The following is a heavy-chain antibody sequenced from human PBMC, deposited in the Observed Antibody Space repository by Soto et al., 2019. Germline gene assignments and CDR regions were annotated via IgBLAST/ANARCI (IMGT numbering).Heavy chain of an antibody. CDR1: GFTFSSYA. J-gene: IGHJ5*02. Sequence: GGSLRLSCAASGFTFSSYAMSWVRQSPGKGLEWVSSISGDGDNTYYADSVQGRFTISRDTSKNTLYLQMYSLRGEDTAVYYCAKNPHYDFWSDSTNWFDPWGQGTLVTVSS. D-gene: IGHD3-3*01. V-gene: IGHV3-23*01. CDR2: ISGDGDNT. CDR3: AKNPHYDFWSDSTNWFDP.